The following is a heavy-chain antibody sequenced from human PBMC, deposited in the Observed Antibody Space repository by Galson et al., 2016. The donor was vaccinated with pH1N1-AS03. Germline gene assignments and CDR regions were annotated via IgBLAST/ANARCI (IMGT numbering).Heavy chain of an antibody. Sequence: SLRLSCAASGFTFSDFAMHWVRQAPGKGLDWVAVISYDGSNKYYEDSVKGRFTISRDSSKNTLYLQMNSLRPEDTAMYYCARDYIVGATRGAGTFDVWGHGTMATVSS. D-gene: IGHD1-26*01. CDR3: ARDYIVGATRGAGTFDV. CDR1: GFTFSDFA. J-gene: IGHJ3*01. CDR2: ISYDGSNK. V-gene: IGHV3-30-3*01.